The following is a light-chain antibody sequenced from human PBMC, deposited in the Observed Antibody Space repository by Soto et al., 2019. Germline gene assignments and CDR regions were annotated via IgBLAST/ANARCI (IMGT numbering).Light chain of an antibody. CDR3: MQALQTPWT. Sequence: IQMTQSPSSLSASVGDRVTITCRASQSISGYLNWFQQKPGKAPKLLIYAASKLQSGVPSRFSGSGSGTDFTLKISRVEAEDVGVYYCMQALQTPWTFGQGTKVEIK. V-gene: IGKV1-39*01. J-gene: IGKJ1*01. CDR1: QSISGY. CDR2: AAS.